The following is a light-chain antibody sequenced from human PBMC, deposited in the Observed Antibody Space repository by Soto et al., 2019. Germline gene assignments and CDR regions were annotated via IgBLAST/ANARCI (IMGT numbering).Light chain of an antibody. J-gene: IGKJ2*01. CDR3: QQYNTYYPT. Sequence: DIQMTQSPSTLSASVGDRVTITCRASQSISSWLAWYQQKPGKAPKLLISKASSLESGVPSRFSGSGSGTEFTLTISSLQPDYFATYSCQQYNTYYPTFGQGTKLEIK. CDR1: QSISSW. V-gene: IGKV1-5*03. CDR2: KAS.